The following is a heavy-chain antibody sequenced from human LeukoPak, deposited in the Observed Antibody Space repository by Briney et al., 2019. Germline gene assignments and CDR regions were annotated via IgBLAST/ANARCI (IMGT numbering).Heavy chain of an antibody. CDR2: ISYDGSNK. V-gene: IGHV3-30-3*01. CDR3: ARDSLSDIVATITNYFDY. Sequence: GGSLRLSCAASGFTFSSYAMHWVRQAPGKGLEWVAVISYDGSNKYYADSVKGRFTISRDNSKNTLYLQMNSLRAEVTAVYYCARDSLSDIVATITNYFDYWGQGTLVTVSS. D-gene: IGHD5-12*01. CDR1: GFTFSSYA. J-gene: IGHJ4*02.